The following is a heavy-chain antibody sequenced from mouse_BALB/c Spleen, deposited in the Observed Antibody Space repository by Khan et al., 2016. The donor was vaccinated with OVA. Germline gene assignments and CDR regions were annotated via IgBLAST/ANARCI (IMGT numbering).Heavy chain of an antibody. CDR1: GYLFTTYY. CDR3: ARESFDY. J-gene: IGHJ3*01. CDR2: IDPFNGGN. V-gene: IGHV1-34*01. Sequence: VQLKQSGHELRKPGASVKISCKASGYLFTTYYMNRVKQSHGKSLEWIGYIDPFNGGNDYNQKFKGKATLTVDKSSSTAYMHLSSLTSEDSAGYSCARESFDYYRQGTLFTVSA.